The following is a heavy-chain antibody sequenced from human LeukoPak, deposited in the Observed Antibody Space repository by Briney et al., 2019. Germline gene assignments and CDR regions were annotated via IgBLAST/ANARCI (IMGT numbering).Heavy chain of an antibody. D-gene: IGHD3-9*01. J-gene: IGHJ4*02. CDR1: GFTFNTYT. Sequence: PGGSLRLSCVGSGFTFNTYTMNWVRQAPGKGLEWVSSITASSTAIYSADSVKGRFTISRDNAKNFLYLQMNSLRAEDTAVYYCARTYYDILTGYNPYFDYWGQGILVTVSS. CDR2: ITASSTAI. V-gene: IGHV3-21*01. CDR3: ARTYYDILTGYNPYFDY.